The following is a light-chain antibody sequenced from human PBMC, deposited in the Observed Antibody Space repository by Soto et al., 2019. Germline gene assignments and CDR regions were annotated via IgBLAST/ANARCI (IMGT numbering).Light chain of an antibody. CDR1: SSDVGSYNL. Sequence: QSVLTQPASVSGSPGQSITISCSGTSSDVGSYNLVSWYQQHPGKAPKLMIYEVSKRPSGPSNRFSGSKSGNTASLTISGLQAEDEADYYCCSYAGSSALYVFGTGTKVNVL. CDR3: CSYAGSSALYV. J-gene: IGLJ1*01. CDR2: EVS. V-gene: IGLV2-23*02.